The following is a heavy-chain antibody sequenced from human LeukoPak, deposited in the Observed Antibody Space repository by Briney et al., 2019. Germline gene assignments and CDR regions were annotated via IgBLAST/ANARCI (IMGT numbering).Heavy chain of an antibody. CDR2: SSHDGTNK. Sequence: PGRTLRLSCAASGFTFTNAGIHWVRLAPGKGIECVSFSSHDGTNKYYSDSVDGRFTVSRLNSQNTVHLQMTDLRPDDTATYYCASEDVDTGYFWGQGTLVTVSS. CDR1: GFTFTNAG. J-gene: IGHJ4*02. D-gene: IGHD5-18*01. CDR3: ASEDVDTGYF. V-gene: IGHV3-30*01.